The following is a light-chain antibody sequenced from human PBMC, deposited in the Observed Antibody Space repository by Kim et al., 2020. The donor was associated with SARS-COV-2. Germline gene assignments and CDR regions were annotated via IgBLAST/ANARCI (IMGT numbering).Light chain of an antibody. Sequence: GASVKLTCPLSSGHSSYAIAWHQQQPEKGPRYLMKLNSDGSHSKGDGIPDRFSGSSSGAERYLTISSLQSEDEADYYCQTWGTGVVFGGGTKLTVL. J-gene: IGLJ3*02. V-gene: IGLV4-69*01. CDR1: SGHSSYA. CDR3: QTWGTGVV. CDR2: LNSDGSH.